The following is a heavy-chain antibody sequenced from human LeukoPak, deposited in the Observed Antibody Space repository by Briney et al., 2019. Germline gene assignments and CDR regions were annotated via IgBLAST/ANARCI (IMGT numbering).Heavy chain of an antibody. CDR1: GGTFSSYA. CDR2: TSVYNGNT. D-gene: IGHD6-6*01. CDR3: ARRPPELVGNDY. J-gene: IGHJ4*02. Sequence: ASVKVSCKASGGTFSSYAITWVRQAPGQGLEWMGWTSVYNGNTNYAQKLQGRVTMTTDTSTSTAYMELRSLRSDDTAVYYCARRPPELVGNDYWGQGTLVTVSP. V-gene: IGHV1-18*01.